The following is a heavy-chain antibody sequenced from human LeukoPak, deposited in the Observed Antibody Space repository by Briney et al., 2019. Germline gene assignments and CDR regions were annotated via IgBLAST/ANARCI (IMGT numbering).Heavy chain of an antibody. CDR3: ARVPRLSTPPIYYYGMDV. CDR1: GGSISSYY. CDR2: IYYSGGT. Sequence: SETLSLTCTVSGGSISSYYWSWIRQPPGKGLEWIGYIYYSGGTNYNPSLKSRVTISVDTSKNQFSLKLSSVTAADTAVYYCARVPRLSTPPIYYYGMDVWGQGTTVTVSS. D-gene: IGHD2-2*01. V-gene: IGHV4-59*12. J-gene: IGHJ6*02.